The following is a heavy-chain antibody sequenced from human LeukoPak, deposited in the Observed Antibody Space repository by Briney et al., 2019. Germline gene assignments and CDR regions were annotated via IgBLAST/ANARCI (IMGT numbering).Heavy chain of an antibody. CDR3: ARPTYCGGDCYPHDAFDI. V-gene: IGHV3-7*01. CDR1: GFTFSSYW. CDR2: IKQDGSEK. Sequence: GGSLRLSCAASGFTFSSYWMSWVRQAPGKGLEWVANIKQDGSEKYYVDSVKGRFTISRDNAKNPLYLQMNSLRAEDTAVYYCARPTYCGGDCYPHDAFDIWGQGTMVTVSS. J-gene: IGHJ3*02. D-gene: IGHD2-21*02.